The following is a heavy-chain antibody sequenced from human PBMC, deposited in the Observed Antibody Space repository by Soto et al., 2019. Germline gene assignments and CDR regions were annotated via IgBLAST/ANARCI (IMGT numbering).Heavy chain of an antibody. D-gene: IGHD3-22*01. Sequence: SETLSLTCTVSGGSISSSSYYWGWIRQPPGKGLEWIGSIYYSGSTNYNPSLKSRVTISVDTSKNQFSLKLSSVTAADTAVYYCARHSSGYYYGEVDYWGQGTLVTVSS. J-gene: IGHJ4*02. CDR1: GGSISSSSYY. V-gene: IGHV4-39*07. CDR2: IYYSGST. CDR3: ARHSSGYYYGEVDY.